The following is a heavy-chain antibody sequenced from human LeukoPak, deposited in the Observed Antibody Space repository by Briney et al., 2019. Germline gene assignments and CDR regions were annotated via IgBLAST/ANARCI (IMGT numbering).Heavy chain of an antibody. CDR2: IYYSGST. Sequence: SETLSLTCTVSGGSISSSSYYWGWIRQPPGKGLEWIGSIYYSGSTYYNPSLKSRVTISVDTSKNQFSLKLSSVTAADTAVYYCADGYGSSWSYYFDYWGQGTLATVSS. CDR3: ADGYGSSWSYYFDY. J-gene: IGHJ4*02. D-gene: IGHD6-13*01. CDR1: GGSISSSSYY. V-gene: IGHV4-39*01.